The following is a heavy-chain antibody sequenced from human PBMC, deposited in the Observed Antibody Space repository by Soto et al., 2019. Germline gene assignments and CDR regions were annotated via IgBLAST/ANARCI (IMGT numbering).Heavy chain of an antibody. J-gene: IGHJ4*02. CDR1: GYTFTSYG. CDR3: ATRSPAFDY. V-gene: IGHV1-18*01. CDR2: ISTDKGKT. Sequence: QVQLVQSGPEVKKPGASEKVSCKTSGYTFTSYGISWVRQAPGQGLEWMGWISTDKGKTNYAQKFQGRVTMTTDTSTSTAYMELRSLRSDDTAVYYCATRSPAFDYWGQGTLLTVSS.